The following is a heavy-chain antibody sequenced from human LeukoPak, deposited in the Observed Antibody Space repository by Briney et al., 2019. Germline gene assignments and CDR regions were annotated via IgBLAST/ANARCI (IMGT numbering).Heavy chain of an antibody. CDR3: ARENDMGYCSGGRCYKGYNAMDV. V-gene: IGHV3-53*01. D-gene: IGHD2-15*01. J-gene: IGHJ6*02. CDR2: IFSGGST. CDR1: GFTVSSNY. Sequence: GGSLRLSCAASGFTVSSNYMSWVRQAPGKGLEWVSIIFSGGSTYYADSVKGRFTISRDNSKNTLYLQMNSLRAEDTAVYYCARENDMGYCSGGRCYKGYNAMDVWGQGTTVTVSS.